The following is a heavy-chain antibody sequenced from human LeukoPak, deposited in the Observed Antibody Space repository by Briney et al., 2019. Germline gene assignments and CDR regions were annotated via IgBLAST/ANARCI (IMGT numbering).Heavy chain of an antibody. CDR3: ARQGSGNYLSPVNY. Sequence: SETLSLTCTVSGGSISSSSYYWGWIRQPPGKGLEWIGSIYYSGSTYYNPSLKSRVTISVDTSKNQFSLKLSSVTAADTAVYYCARQGSGNYLSPVNYWGQGTLVTVSS. D-gene: IGHD1-26*01. CDR2: IYYSGST. V-gene: IGHV4-39*01. CDR1: GGSISSSSYY. J-gene: IGHJ4*02.